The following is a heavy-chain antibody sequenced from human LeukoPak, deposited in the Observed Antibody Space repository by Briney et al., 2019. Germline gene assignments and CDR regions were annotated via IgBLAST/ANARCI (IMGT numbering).Heavy chain of an antibody. D-gene: IGHD5-24*01. Sequence: GGSLRLSCAASGFTFSSYATSWVRQAAGKGLEWVSSISDSGGFTNYADSAKGRFTISRDNSKNTLYLQMNSLRAEDTAVYYCAKGGADGHFDYWGQGTLVTVSS. CDR1: GFTFSSYA. CDR2: ISDSGGFT. J-gene: IGHJ4*02. CDR3: AKGGADGHFDY. V-gene: IGHV3-23*01.